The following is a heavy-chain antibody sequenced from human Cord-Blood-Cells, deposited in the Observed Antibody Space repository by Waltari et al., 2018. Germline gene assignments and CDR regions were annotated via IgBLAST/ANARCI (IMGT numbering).Heavy chain of an antibody. Sequence: QVQLVESGGGVVPPGGSLRLSCAASGFTFSSYGMHWVRRAPGKGLGWGAFMRYDGRNKYYADSVKGRFTISRDNSKNTLYLQMNSLRAEDTAVYYCAKVPVAPVDAFDIWGQGTMVTVSS. CDR1: GFTFSSYG. V-gene: IGHV3-30*02. CDR3: AKVPVAPVDAFDI. J-gene: IGHJ3*02. CDR2: MRYDGRNK.